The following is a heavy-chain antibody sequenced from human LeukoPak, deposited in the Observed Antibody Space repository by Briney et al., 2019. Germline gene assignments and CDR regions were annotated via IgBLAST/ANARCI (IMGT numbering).Heavy chain of an antibody. CDR3: VKDRCDRTTCPEV. V-gene: IGHV3-23*01. Sequence: PGGSLRLSCAASGFTFSSYAMSWVRQAPGKGLEWVSAISGSGGSTYYPDSVKGRFTISRDNSKNTLHLQMSSLRAEDTALYYCVKDRCDRTTCPEVWGQGTLVTVSS. CDR1: GFTFSSYA. D-gene: IGHD2-2*01. J-gene: IGHJ4*02. CDR2: ISGSGGST.